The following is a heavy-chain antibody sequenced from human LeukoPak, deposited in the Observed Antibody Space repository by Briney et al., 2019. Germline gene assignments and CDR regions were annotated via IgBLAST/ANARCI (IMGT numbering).Heavy chain of an antibody. CDR2: ISSSGSII. V-gene: IGHV3-11*01. CDR3: ARVWYSGSYPVDY. D-gene: IGHD1-26*01. J-gene: IGHJ4*02. CDR1: SGSLRENY. Sequence: LSLTCNVSSGSLRENYWSWIRQAPGKGLEWVSYISSSGSIIYYADSVKGRFTISRDNAKDSLYLRMNSLRAEDMAVYYCARVWYSGSYPVDYWGQGTLVSVSS.